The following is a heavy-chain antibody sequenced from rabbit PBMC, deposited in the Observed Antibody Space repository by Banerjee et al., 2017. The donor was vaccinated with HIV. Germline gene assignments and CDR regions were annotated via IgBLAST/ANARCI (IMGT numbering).Heavy chain of an antibody. D-gene: IGHD4-2*01. V-gene: IGHV1S40*01. CDR2: IATGSGSA. CDR1: GFSFSNNYY. CDR3: ARGLLIGDL. Sequence: QSLEESGGDLVKPGASLTLTCTASGFSFSNNYYMCWVRQAPGKGLEWIGCIATGSGSAYYANWAKGRFTISKASSTTVTLQMTSLTAADTATYFCARGLLIGDLWGPGTLVTVS. J-gene: IGHJ4*01.